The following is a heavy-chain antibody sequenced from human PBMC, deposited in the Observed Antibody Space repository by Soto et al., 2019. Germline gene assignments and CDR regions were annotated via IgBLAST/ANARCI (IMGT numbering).Heavy chain of an antibody. CDR2: IVPIFRTA. CDR3: ARVTSAPGTFREDASDI. Sequence: QVQLVQSGAEVKKPGSSVKVACKVSGDTFSDYVINWVRQAPGQGLEWMGAIVPIFRTANYAQKFQGRVTITADAFAISAYMELSGLRSDDTATYYCARVTSAPGTFREDASDIRGQGTLVTVSS. V-gene: IGHV1-69*12. J-gene: IGHJ3*02. D-gene: IGHD6-13*01. CDR1: GDTFSDYV.